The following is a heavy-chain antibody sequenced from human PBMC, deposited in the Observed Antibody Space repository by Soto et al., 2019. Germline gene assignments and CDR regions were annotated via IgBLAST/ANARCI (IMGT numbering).Heavy chain of an antibody. V-gene: IGHV3-21*01. CDR3: ARAQAGIQLWPEYYFDY. J-gene: IGHJ4*02. CDR2: ISSSSSYI. Sequence: VGSLRLSCAASGFTFSSYSMNWVRQAPGKGLEWVSSISSSSSYIYYADSVKGRFTISRDNAKNSLYLQMNSLRAEDTAVYYCARAQAGIQLWPEYYFDYWGQGTLVTVSS. CDR1: GFTFSSYS. D-gene: IGHD5-18*01.